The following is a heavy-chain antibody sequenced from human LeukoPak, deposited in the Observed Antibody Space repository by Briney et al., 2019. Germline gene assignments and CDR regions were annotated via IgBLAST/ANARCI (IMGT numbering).Heavy chain of an antibody. CDR1: GFTFSNYW. Sequence: GVSLRLSCAASGFTFSNYWMTWVRQAPGKGLEWVANIKQDGADKYYVDSVKGRFTISRDSSKNSLYLQMNSLRAEDTAVYYCARNMLSVLALTGGFDRWGQGTLVTVSS. CDR2: IKQDGADK. V-gene: IGHV3-7*01. CDR3: ARNMLSVLALTGGFDR. D-gene: IGHD2-8*01. J-gene: IGHJ4*02.